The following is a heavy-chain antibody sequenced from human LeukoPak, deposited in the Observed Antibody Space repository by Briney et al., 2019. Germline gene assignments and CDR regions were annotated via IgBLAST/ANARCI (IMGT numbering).Heavy chain of an antibody. CDR2: INHSGST. D-gene: IGHD3-10*01. CDR1: GGSFSGYY. V-gene: IGHV4-34*01. J-gene: IGHJ4*02. CDR3: ARSPLGDYGSGSYDFDY. Sequence: SETLSLTCAVYGGSFSGYYWSWIRQPPGKGLEWIGEINHSGSTNYNPSLKSRVTISVDTSKIQFSLKLSSVTAADTAVYYCARSPLGDYGSGSYDFDYWGQGTLVTVSS.